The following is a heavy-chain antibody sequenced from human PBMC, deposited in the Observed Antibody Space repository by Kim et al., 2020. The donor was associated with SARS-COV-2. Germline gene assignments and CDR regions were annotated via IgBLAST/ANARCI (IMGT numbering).Heavy chain of an antibody. CDR1: GFTFSSYA. J-gene: IGHJ2*01. Sequence: GGSLRLSCAASGFTFSSYAMHWVRQAPGKGLEWVAVISYDGSNKYYADSVKGRFTISRDNSKNTLYLQMNSLRAEDTAVYYCARDRAVAGNHWYFDLWGRGTLVTVSS. V-gene: IGHV3-30*04. D-gene: IGHD6-19*01. CDR3: ARDRAVAGNHWYFDL. CDR2: ISYDGSNK.